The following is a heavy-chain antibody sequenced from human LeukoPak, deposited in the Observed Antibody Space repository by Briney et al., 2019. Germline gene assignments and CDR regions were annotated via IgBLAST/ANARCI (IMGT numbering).Heavy chain of an antibody. J-gene: IGHJ4*02. Sequence: GGSLRLSCAASGFTFSTYSMNWVRRAPGKGLEWVSSISSGSSFIYYADSVKGRFTISRDNSENTLFLQMNSLTADDTALYYCAKADCNSGNCRTDYWGQGTLVTVSS. CDR3: AKADCNSGNCRTDY. D-gene: IGHD2-15*01. CDR1: GFTFSTYS. CDR2: ISSGSSFI. V-gene: IGHV3-21*04.